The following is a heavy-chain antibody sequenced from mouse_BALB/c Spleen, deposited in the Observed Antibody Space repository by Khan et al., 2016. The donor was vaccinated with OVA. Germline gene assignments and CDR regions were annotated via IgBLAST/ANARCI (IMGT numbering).Heavy chain of an antibody. V-gene: IGHV1-5*01. CDR1: GFSFTSYW. D-gene: IGHD2-4*01. CDR3: TRSYDSYYFDY. Sequence: VQLKQSGPVLAWPGACVKMSCKASGFSFTSYWMHWVQQRPGQGLEWIGAIYPGNSETRYNQKFRGKAKLTTVTSASTAYMELSSLTNEDSAVYDCTRSYDSYYFDYWGQGTTLTVSS. CDR2: IYPGNSET. J-gene: IGHJ2*01.